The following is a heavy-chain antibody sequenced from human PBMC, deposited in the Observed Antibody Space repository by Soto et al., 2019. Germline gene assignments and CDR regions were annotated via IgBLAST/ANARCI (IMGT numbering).Heavy chain of an antibody. V-gene: IGHV1-69*01. Sequence: QVQLVQSGAEVKKPGSSVKVSCKASGGTFSSYSINWVRQAPGQGLEWMGEIIPIFGTANYAQKFQGRVTIPADESTSTACMELSSLRSGDTAVYYCARDGGRHSGGIDYWGQGTLVTVSS. J-gene: IGHJ4*02. D-gene: IGHD1-26*01. CDR3: ARDGGRHSGGIDY. CDR2: IIPIFGTA. CDR1: GGTFSSYS.